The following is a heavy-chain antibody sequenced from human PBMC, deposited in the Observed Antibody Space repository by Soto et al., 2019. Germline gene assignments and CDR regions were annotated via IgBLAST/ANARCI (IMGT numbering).Heavy chain of an antibody. Sequence: SETLSLTCTVSGGSISSYYWSWIRQPPGKGLEWIGYIYYSGSTNYNPSLKSRVTISVDTSKNQFSLKLSSVTAADTAVYYCARVNDYSNRHYYYYYYMDVWGKGTTVTVSS. CDR2: IYYSGST. V-gene: IGHV4-59*01. CDR1: GGSISSYY. D-gene: IGHD4-4*01. CDR3: ARVNDYSNRHYYYYYYMDV. J-gene: IGHJ6*03.